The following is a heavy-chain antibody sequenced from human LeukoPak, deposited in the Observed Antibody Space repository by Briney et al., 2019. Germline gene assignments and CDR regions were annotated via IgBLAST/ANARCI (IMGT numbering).Heavy chain of an antibody. CDR1: GFTFSDYY. V-gene: IGHV3-11*04. CDR3: ARVAAAMYYYCYYYMDV. J-gene: IGHJ6*03. Sequence: GGSLRLSCAASGFTFSDYYMSWIRQAPGKGLEWVSYISSSGSTIYYADSVKGRFTISRDNAKNSLYLQMNSLRAEDTAVYYCARVAAAMYYYCYYYMDVWGKGTTVTVSS. CDR2: ISSSGSTI. D-gene: IGHD6-13*01.